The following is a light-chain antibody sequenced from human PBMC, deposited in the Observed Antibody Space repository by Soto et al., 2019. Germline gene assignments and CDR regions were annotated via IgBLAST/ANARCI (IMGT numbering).Light chain of an antibody. V-gene: IGLV2-14*01. CDR2: DVS. CDR1: SSDVGGYNH. J-gene: IGLJ2*01. Sequence: QSALSQPASVSGSPGQSITISCTGTSSDVGGYNHVYWYQQHPGKAPQLMIYDVSNRPSGVSNRLSGSMSGNTASLPISGLQAEDEADYYCSSYTSSSTYVVFGGGTKLTVL. CDR3: SSYTSSSTYVV.